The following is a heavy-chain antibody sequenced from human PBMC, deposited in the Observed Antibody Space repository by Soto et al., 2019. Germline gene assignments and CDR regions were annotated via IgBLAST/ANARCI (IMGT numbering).Heavy chain of an antibody. Sequence: QVQLVQSGAEVKKPGASVKVSCKASGYTFTSYDINWVRQATGQGLEWMGWMNPNSGNTGYAQKFQGRVTMTRNTSISTADMELSSLRSEDTAVYYCARVLRYYDILTGYSAGYYFDYWGQGTLVTVSS. V-gene: IGHV1-8*01. CDR3: ARVLRYYDILTGYSAGYYFDY. J-gene: IGHJ4*02. D-gene: IGHD3-9*01. CDR2: MNPNSGNT. CDR1: GYTFTSYD.